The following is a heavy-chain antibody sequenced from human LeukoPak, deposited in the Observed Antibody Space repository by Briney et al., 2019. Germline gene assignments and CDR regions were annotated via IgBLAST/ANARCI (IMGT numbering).Heavy chain of an antibody. J-gene: IGHJ5*02. CDR1: GGSISSDY. CDR2: IYTSGST. D-gene: IGHD2-2*02. V-gene: IGHV4-4*07. Sequence: SETLSLTCTVSGGSISSDYWSWIRQPAGKGLEWIGRIYTSGSTNYNPSLKSRVTMPADTSKNQFSLKLSSVTAADTAVYYCARDLGYCSRTSCYTGWFDPWGQGTLVTVPS. CDR3: ARDLGYCSRTSCYTGWFDP.